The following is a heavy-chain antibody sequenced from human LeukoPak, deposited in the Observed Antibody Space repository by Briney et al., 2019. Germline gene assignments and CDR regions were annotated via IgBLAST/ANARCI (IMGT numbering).Heavy chain of an antibody. V-gene: IGHV1-2*02. CDR3: ARSRDVAVAGFVDY. CDR1: GYTFTGYY. CDR2: INPNSGGT. Sequence: ASVKVSCKASGYTFTGYYMHWVRQAPGQGLEWMGWINPNSGGTNYAQKFQGRVTMTRDTSISTAYMELSRLRSDDTAVYYCARSRDVAVAGFVDYWGQGTLVTVSS. D-gene: IGHD6-19*01. J-gene: IGHJ4*02.